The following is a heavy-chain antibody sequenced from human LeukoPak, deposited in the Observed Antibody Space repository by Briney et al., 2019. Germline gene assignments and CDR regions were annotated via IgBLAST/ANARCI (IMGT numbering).Heavy chain of an antibody. V-gene: IGHV4-38-2*01. J-gene: IGHJ4*02. CDR2: IYYSGSS. CDR1: GYSISSGYY. CDR3: ARQLATTANFDY. Sequence: SETLSLTCSVSGYSISSGYYWGWVRQPPGKGMEWIGVIYYSGSSSYNPSLKSRVTMSVDTSKNQFSLRLSSVTAADTAVYYCARQLATTANFDYWGQGTLVTVSS. D-gene: IGHD1-7*01.